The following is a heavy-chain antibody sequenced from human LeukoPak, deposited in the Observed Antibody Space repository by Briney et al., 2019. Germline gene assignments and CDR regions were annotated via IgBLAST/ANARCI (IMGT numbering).Heavy chain of an antibody. J-gene: IGHJ4*02. Sequence: GRSLRLSCVTSGFRFNTYAIHWVRQAPGKGLEWVVFISYNGGRKEYAASVKGRFTIDRDNSMNTVYLQMNGLRPDDTAIYFCARQEARDYYYEGLDFWGQGNLVTVSS. D-gene: IGHD3-22*01. CDR2: ISYNGGRK. V-gene: IGHV3-30*04. CDR3: ARQEARDYYYEGLDF. CDR1: GFRFNTYA.